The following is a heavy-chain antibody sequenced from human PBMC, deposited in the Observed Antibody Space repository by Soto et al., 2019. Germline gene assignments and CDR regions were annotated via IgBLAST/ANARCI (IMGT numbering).Heavy chain of an antibody. CDR3: ARPYCSSTSCYYYYYGMDV. Sequence: GESLKISCKGSGYSFTSYWISWVRQMPGKGLEWMGRIDPSDSYTNYSPSFKGHVTISADKSISTAYLQWSSLKASDTAMYYCARPYCSSTSCYYYYYGMDVWGQGTTVTVSS. CDR1: GYSFTSYW. V-gene: IGHV5-10-1*01. D-gene: IGHD2-2*01. CDR2: IDPSDSYT. J-gene: IGHJ6*02.